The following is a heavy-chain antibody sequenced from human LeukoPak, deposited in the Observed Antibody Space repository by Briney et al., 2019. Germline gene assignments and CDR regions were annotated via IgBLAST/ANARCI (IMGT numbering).Heavy chain of an antibody. CDR2: MYHYGGT. D-gene: IGHD6-19*01. CDR3: ARVGFKYSSGWYPPDYFDY. J-gene: IGHJ4*02. V-gene: IGHV4-59*01. CDR1: GGSINSDY. Sequence: SETLSLTCSVSGGSINSDYWNWIRQPPGKGLEWIGYMYHYGGTNYNPSLKSRVTISIDKPKKQFSLKLISVTAADTAVYYCARVGFKYSSGWYPPDYFDYWGQGTLVTVSS.